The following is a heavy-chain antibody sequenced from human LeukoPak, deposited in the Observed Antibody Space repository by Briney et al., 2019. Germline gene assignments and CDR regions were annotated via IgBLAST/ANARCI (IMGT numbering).Heavy chain of an antibody. CDR3: ARASIVRRIWGGKSKPSFDY. D-gene: IGHD3-10*01. Sequence: PGGSLRLSCGVSGFTFSSYSMRWFLQDPRKGLQELAVISYGGSNNYYADSLKGRVTISRDNSKNTLSLQMNTLTAEDTAVYYFARASIVRRIWGGKSKPSFDYWGQGTVVSVSS. J-gene: IGHJ4*02. CDR1: GFTFSSYS. V-gene: IGHV3-30*04. CDR2: ISYGGSNN.